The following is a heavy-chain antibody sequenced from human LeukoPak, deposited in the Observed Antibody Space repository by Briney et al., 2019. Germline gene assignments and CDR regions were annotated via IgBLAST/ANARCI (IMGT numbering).Heavy chain of an antibody. D-gene: IGHD3-10*01. J-gene: IGHJ4*02. CDR3: ARLGVRGVIVTY. Sequence: PSETLSLTCTVSGGSISSSSYYWGWIRQPPGQGLEWIGSIYYSGSTYYNPSLKSRVTISVDTSKNQFSLKLSSVTAADTAVYYCARLGVRGVIVTYWGQGTLVTVSS. CDR1: GGSISSSSYY. CDR2: IYYSGST. V-gene: IGHV4-39*01.